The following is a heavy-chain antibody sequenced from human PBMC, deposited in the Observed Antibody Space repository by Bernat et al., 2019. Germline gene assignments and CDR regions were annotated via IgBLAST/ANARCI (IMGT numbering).Heavy chain of an antibody. CDR3: ARGTVDKAMASQEEDWYFDL. Sequence: QVQLVQSGAEVKKPGASVKVSCKASGYTFTGYYMHWVRQAPGQGLEWMGWINPNSGGTNYAQKFPGWVTMTRDTSISTAYMELSRLRSDETAVYYCARGTVDKAMASQEEDWYFDLWGRGTLVTGSS. D-gene: IGHD5-18*01. CDR2: INPNSGGT. J-gene: IGHJ2*01. CDR1: GYTFTGYY. V-gene: IGHV1-2*04.